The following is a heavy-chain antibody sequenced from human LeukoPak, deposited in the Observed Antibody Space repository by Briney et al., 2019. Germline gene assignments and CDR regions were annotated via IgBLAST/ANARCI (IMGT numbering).Heavy chain of an antibody. V-gene: IGHV3-21*01. D-gene: IGHD6-13*01. CDR3: VGGPIAAAGEDY. J-gene: IGHJ4*02. CDR2: ISGGSGYI. CDR1: GFTFSSYS. Sequence: GGSLRLSCAASGFTFSSYSMNWVRQAPGKGLEWVSSISGGSGYIYYADSVKGRFTISRDNAKNSLYLQMNSLRAEDTAVYYCVGGPIAAAGEDYWGQGILVTDSS.